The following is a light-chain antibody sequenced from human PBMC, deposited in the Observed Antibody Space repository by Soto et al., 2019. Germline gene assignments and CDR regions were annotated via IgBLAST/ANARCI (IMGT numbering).Light chain of an antibody. CDR3: QQRSNWPKT. CDR1: QSVSSY. V-gene: IGKV3-11*01. CDR2: DAS. Sequence: EIVLTQSPATLSLSPCERATLSCRASQSVSSYLAWYQQEPGQAPRLLIYDASNRATGIPARFGGSGSGTDFTLTISSLEPEDFAVYYCQQRSNWPKTFGQGTKVDIK. J-gene: IGKJ1*01.